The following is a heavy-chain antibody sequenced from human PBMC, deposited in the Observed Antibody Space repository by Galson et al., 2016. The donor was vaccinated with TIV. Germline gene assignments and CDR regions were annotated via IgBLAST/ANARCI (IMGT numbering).Heavy chain of an antibody. Sequence: SLRLVCAASGFVFSDHDIHWVRQAPGKGLEWLAVISDDGTKRYHTDSVRGRFSSSRDVSYETVHLQINSLRVEDSAMYYCASERFDFWGQGTLVTVSS. CDR3: ASERFDF. J-gene: IGHJ4*02. CDR2: ISDDGTKR. V-gene: IGHV3-30*04. CDR1: GFVFSDHD.